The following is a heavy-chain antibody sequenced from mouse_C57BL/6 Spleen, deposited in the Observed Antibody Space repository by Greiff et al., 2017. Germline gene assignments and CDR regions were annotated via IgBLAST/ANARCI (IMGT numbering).Heavy chain of an antibody. Sequence: QVQLQQPGAELVRPGTSVKLSCKASGYTFTSYWMHWVQQRPGQGLEWIGVIDPSDSYTNYNQKFKGKATLTVDTSSSTAYMQLSSLTSEDSAVYYCASPYYYGSSYWGQGTTLTVSS. J-gene: IGHJ2*01. V-gene: IGHV1-59*01. CDR1: GYTFTSYW. CDR2: IDPSDSYT. D-gene: IGHD1-1*01. CDR3: ASPYYYGSSY.